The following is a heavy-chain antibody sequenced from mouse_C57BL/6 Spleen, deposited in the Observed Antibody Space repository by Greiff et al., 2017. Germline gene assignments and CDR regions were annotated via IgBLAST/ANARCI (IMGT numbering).Heavy chain of an antibody. CDR2: INPNNGGT. CDR3: ARGYSNFVYYFDY. CDR1: GYTFTDYY. Sequence: VQLQQSGPELVKPGASVTISCKASGYTFTDYYMNWVKQSHGKSLEWIGDINPNNGGTSYNQKFKGKATLTVDKSSSTAYMELRSLTSEDSAVYYCARGYSNFVYYFDYWGQGTTLTVSS. V-gene: IGHV1-26*01. D-gene: IGHD2-5*01. J-gene: IGHJ2*01.